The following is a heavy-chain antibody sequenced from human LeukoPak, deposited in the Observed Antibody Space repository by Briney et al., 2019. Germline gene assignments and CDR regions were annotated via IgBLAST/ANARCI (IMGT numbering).Heavy chain of an antibody. CDR2: IYSGGST. CDR1: GFTVSSNY. V-gene: IGHV3-53*01. D-gene: IGHD6-19*01. J-gene: IGHJ4*02. CDR3: ARELNSGWYDY. Sequence: GGSLRLSCAASGFTVSSNYMSWVRQAPGKGLEWVSVIYSGGSTYYADSVKGRFTISRDNAKNSLYLQMNSLRAEDTAVYYCARELNSGWYDYWGQGTLVTVSS.